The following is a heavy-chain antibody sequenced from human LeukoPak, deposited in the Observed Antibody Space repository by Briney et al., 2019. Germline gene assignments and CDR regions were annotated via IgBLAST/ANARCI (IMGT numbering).Heavy chain of an antibody. CDR3: AKGGKYSTSPLDY. CDR1: GFTFSSYA. CDR2: ISSGSDYT. D-gene: IGHD5-18*01. Sequence: GGSLRLSCVASGFTFSSYAMSWVRQAPGKGLEWVSTISSGSDYTYYADSVKGRFTISRDNSKNTLYLQMNSLRAEDTAVYYCAKGGKYSTSPLDYWGQGTLVTVSS. V-gene: IGHV3-23*01. J-gene: IGHJ4*02.